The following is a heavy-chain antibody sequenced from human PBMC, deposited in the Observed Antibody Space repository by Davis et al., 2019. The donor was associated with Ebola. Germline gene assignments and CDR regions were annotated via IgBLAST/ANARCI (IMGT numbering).Heavy chain of an antibody. J-gene: IGHJ6*02. V-gene: IGHV3-33*01. CDR1: GFTFSSYG. D-gene: IGHD4-11*01. Sequence: GESLKISCAASGFTFSSYGMHWVRQAPGKGLEWVAVIWYDGSNKYYADSVKGRFTISRDNSKNTLYLQMNSLRDEDTAVYYCARVSSTTVREYYYYYYGMDVWGQGTTVTVSS. CDR2: IWYDGSNK. CDR3: ARVSSTTVREYYYYYYGMDV.